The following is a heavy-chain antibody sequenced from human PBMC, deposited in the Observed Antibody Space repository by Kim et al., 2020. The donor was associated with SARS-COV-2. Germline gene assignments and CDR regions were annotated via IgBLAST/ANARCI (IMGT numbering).Heavy chain of an antibody. CDR2: IVVGSGNT. CDR1: GFTFTSSA. D-gene: IGHD3-22*01. Sequence: SVKVSCKASGFTFTSSAVQWVRQARGQRLEWIGWIVVGSGNTNYAQKFQERVTITRDMSTSTAYMELSSLRSEDTAVYYCAALYYDSSGYSLGYYYYMDVWGKGTTVTVSS. V-gene: IGHV1-58*01. CDR3: AALYYDSSGYSLGYYYYMDV. J-gene: IGHJ6*03.